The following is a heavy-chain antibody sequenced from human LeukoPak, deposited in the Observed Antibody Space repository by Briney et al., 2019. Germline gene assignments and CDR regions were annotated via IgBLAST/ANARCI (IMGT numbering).Heavy chain of an antibody. CDR3: ARGLSGVTGYTYGRGIDY. D-gene: IGHD5-18*01. V-gene: IGHV3-7*01. J-gene: IGHJ4*02. CDR1: GFTFSNAW. Sequence: GGSLRLSCAASGFTFSNAWMSWVRQAPGKGLEWEANIKKDGSEKYYVDSVKGRFTISRDNAKTSLYLQMNSLRAEDTAVYYCARGLSGVTGYTYGRGIDYWGQGTLVTVSS. CDR2: IKKDGSEK.